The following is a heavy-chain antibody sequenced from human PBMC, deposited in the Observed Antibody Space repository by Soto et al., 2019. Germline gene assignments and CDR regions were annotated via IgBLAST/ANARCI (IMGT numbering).Heavy chain of an antibody. CDR3: ATTVTTVDY. Sequence: VGSLRLSCAASGFTFSGYGLNWVRQAPGKGLEWISYITSSGSLIYYADSLKGRFTISRDNVKNSLFLQMNSLRAEDTAVYYCATTVTTVDYWGQGTLVTVSS. CDR1: GFTFSGYG. J-gene: IGHJ4*02. CDR2: ITSSGSLI. V-gene: IGHV3-48*03. D-gene: IGHD4-17*01.